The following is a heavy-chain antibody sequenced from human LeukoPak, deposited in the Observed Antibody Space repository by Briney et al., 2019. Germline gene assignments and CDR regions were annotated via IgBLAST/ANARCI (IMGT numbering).Heavy chain of an antibody. CDR3: ASGSGYTDLDY. V-gene: IGHV3-66*01. D-gene: IGHD3-22*01. Sequence: GGSLRLSCAASGFIFSDYYMSWVRQAPGKGLEWVSVIQTGGRTYYSDSVSGRFTISRDISRNTLYLQMNSLTADDTAVYYCASGSGYTDLDYWGQGTLVTVSS. CDR2: IQTGGRT. CDR1: GFIFSDYY. J-gene: IGHJ4*02.